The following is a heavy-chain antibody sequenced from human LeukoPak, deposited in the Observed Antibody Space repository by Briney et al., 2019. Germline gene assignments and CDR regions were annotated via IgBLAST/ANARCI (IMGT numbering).Heavy chain of an antibody. J-gene: IGHJ5*02. CDR1: GGSFSGYY. V-gene: IGHV4-34*01. CDR2: INHSGST. Sequence: PSETLSLTCAVYGGSFSGYYWSWIRQPPGKGLEWIGEINHSGSTNYNPSLKSRVTISVDTSKNQFSLKLSSVTAADTAVYYCARPSGFTYYYGSGSGNWFDPWGQGTLVTVSS. D-gene: IGHD3-10*01. CDR3: ARPSGFTYYYGSGSGNWFDP.